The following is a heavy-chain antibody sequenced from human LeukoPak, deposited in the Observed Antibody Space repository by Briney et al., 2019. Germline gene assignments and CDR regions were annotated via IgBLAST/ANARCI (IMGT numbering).Heavy chain of an antibody. Sequence: GGSLRLSCAASGFTFDDYAMHWVRQAPGKGLEWVSGISWNSGSIVYADSVKGRFTISRDNSKNTLYLQMNSLRAEDTAVYYCAKTPLLAVTLYYFDYWGQGTLVTVSS. D-gene: IGHD2-21*02. CDR3: AKTPLLAVTLYYFDY. V-gene: IGHV3-9*01. CDR2: ISWNSGSI. CDR1: GFTFDDYA. J-gene: IGHJ4*02.